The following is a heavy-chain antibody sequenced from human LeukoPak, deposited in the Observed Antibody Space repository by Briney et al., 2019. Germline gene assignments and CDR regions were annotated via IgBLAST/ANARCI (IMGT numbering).Heavy chain of an antibody. J-gene: IGHJ4*02. CDR2: INPNTGDT. D-gene: IGHD6-6*01. CDR3: ARAYSSSFHAPLRY. V-gene: IGHV1-2*02. CDR1: GYTFTGYY. Sequence: ASVKVSCKASGYTFTGYYMHWVRQAPGQGLEWMGWINPNTGDTDYVQNFQGRVTMTRDTSISTAYMDLSRLRSDDTAVYYCARAYSSSFHAPLRYWGQGTLVTVSS.